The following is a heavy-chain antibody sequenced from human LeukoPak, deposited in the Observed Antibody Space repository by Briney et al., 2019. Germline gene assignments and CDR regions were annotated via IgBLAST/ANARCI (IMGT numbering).Heavy chain of an antibody. CDR3: AGGFRKRLGVRILTYFYNYHMDV. V-gene: IGHV4-34*01. CDR1: GRSFSGHS. CDR2: IDHSGST. Sequence: SETLSLTCAVYGRSFSGHSWNWIRQPPGKGLEWIGEIDHSGSTSYNQSLTSQITISLDTSKTQFSLRLNSVTAADTAVYYCAGGFRKRLGVRILTYFYNYHMDVWGKGTTVTVSS. J-gene: IGHJ6*03. D-gene: IGHD3-3*01.